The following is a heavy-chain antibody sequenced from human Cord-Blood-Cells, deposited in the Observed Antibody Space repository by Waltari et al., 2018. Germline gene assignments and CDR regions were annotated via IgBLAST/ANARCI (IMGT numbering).Heavy chain of an antibody. CDR2: GRPYNSNT. CDR3: ARDYGSGSYDAFDI. J-gene: IGHJ3*02. D-gene: IGHD3-10*01. CDR1: GYTFTSYG. Sequence: QVQLVQSGAEVKKPGASVKVSCKASGYTFTSYGISWVRQAPGQGLEWMGWGRPYNSNTNYAQKLQGRVTMTTDTSTSTAYMELRSLRSDDTAVYYCARDYGSGSYDAFDIWGQGTMVTVSS. V-gene: IGHV1-18*01.